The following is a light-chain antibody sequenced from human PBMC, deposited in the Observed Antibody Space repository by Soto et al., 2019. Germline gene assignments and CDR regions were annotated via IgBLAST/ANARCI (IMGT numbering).Light chain of an antibody. CDR1: QSVDTSY. CDR3: QQYGSSPLT. V-gene: IGKV3-20*01. J-gene: IGKJ1*01. Sequence: EIVLTQSPGTLSLSPGERATLSCRASQSVDTSYLAWYQQKPGQAPRLLIYDASSRASGIPDRFRGSGSGTDFTLTVSRLEPEDFAVYYCQQYGSSPLTFGQGTKVEVK. CDR2: DAS.